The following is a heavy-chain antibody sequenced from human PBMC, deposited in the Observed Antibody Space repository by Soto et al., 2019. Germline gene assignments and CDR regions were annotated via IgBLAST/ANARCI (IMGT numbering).Heavy chain of an antibody. Sequence: QVPLVQSGAEVKKTGASVTVSCKASGFTFTNDAISWVRQTPGQGLEWVGWITPYNGKTKYVERLQGRVTMTTDTSTNTAYMELRSLRSDDTAVYYCARLVIWGPTTDHFDYWGQGTLVTVSS. CDR3: ARLVIWGPTTDHFDY. CDR1: GFTFTNDA. J-gene: IGHJ4*02. V-gene: IGHV1-18*01. D-gene: IGHD3-16*02. CDR2: ITPYNGKT.